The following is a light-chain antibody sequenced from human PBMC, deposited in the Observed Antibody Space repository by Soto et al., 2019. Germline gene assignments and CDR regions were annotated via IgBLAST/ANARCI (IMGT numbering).Light chain of an antibody. Sequence: EIVLTQSPGTLSLSPGERATLSCRASQSVSRNYLAWYLQKPGQAPRLLIYDASNRATGVPDRFSGSGSGTDYTLTISRLEPEDFAVYYCQQYGTSPPWTFGQGSKVESK. CDR3: QQYGTSPPWT. CDR2: DAS. V-gene: IGKV3-20*01. CDR1: QSVSRNY. J-gene: IGKJ1*01.